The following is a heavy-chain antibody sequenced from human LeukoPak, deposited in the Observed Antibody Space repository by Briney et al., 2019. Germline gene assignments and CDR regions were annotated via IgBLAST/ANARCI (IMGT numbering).Heavy chain of an antibody. CDR2: ISYDGSNK. Sequence: GGSLRLPCAASGFTFSSYAMHWVRQAPGKGLEWVAVISYDGSNKYYADSVKGRFTISRDNSKNTLYLQMNSLRAEDTAVYYCARAQSSWDFDYWGQGTLVTVSS. J-gene: IGHJ4*02. V-gene: IGHV3-30-3*01. CDR1: GFTFSSYA. D-gene: IGHD6-13*01. CDR3: ARAQSSWDFDY.